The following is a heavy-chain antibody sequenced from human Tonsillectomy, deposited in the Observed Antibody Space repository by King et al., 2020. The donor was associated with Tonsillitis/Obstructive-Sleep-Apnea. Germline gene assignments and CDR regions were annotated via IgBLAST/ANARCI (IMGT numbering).Heavy chain of an antibody. J-gene: IGHJ3*02. V-gene: IGHV4-59*01. Sequence: VQLQESGPGLVKPSETLSLTCTVSGGSISSYSWSWIRQPPGKGLEWIGYIYYSGSTNYNPSLKSRVTISVDTSKNQFSLKLSFVTAADTAVYYCARDMVLEAGGDAFDIWGQGTMVTVSS. CDR3: ARDMVLEAGGDAFDI. D-gene: IGHD2-8*01. CDR1: GGSISSYS. CDR2: IYYSGST.